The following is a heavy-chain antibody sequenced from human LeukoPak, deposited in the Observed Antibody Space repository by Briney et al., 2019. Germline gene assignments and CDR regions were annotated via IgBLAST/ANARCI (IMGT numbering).Heavy chain of an antibody. Sequence: PGGSLRLSCAASGFTFSSYGMHWVRQAPGKGLEWVAFIQYDGSIKYYGDSVKGRFTISRDNSKNTVYMQMNSLRAEDTALYYCAKDRVGATLYYFDYWGQGTLVTVSS. CDR2: IQYDGSIK. CDR3: AKDRVGATLYYFDY. D-gene: IGHD1-26*01. J-gene: IGHJ4*02. V-gene: IGHV3-30*02. CDR1: GFTFSSYG.